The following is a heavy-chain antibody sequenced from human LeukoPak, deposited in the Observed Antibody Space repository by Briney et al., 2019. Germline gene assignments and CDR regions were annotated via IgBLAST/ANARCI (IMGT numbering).Heavy chain of an antibody. CDR2: IDPSGGGT. V-gene: IGHV1-46*01. CDR1: GYTFTSYY. Sequence: ASVKVSCKASGYTFTSYYMHWVRQAPGQGLEWMGIIDPSGGGTSYAQRFQGRVTMTRDSSTSTVYMELSSLRSEDTAVYYCARVRAGYSYGKYFDYWGQGTLVTVSS. D-gene: IGHD5-18*01. CDR3: ARVRAGYSYGKYFDY. J-gene: IGHJ4*02.